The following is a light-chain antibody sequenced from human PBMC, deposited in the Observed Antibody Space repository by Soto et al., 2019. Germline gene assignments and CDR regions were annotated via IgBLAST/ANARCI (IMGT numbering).Light chain of an antibody. CDR3: QQFFTTPLT. J-gene: IGKJ4*01. Sequence: DIVMTQSPDSLSVSLGERATINCKPSQSILYRSNGKEYLAWYQQKPGHPPKLLIYWASTRESGVPDRFSGSGAGTDFTRTISSLQAEDVAVYYCQQFFTTPLTFGGGTRVEI. CDR1: QSILYRSNGKEY. V-gene: IGKV4-1*01. CDR2: WAS.